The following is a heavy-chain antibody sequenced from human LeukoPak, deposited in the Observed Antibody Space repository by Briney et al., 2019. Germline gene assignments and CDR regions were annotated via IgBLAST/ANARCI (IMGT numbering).Heavy chain of an antibody. CDR2: ISNSSSTI. CDR3: ASLFSWHY. CDR1: GFTFSSYS. J-gene: IGHJ4*02. V-gene: IGHV3-48*01. Sequence: AGSLRLSCAASGFTFSSYSMNWVRQAPGKGLEWLSYISNSSSTIYYADSVKGRFTISRDNAKNSLYLQMNSLRAEDTAVYYCASLFSWHYWGQGTLVTVSS.